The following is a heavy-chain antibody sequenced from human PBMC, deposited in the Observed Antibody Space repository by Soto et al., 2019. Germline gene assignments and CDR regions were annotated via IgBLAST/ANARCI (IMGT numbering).Heavy chain of an antibody. D-gene: IGHD1-26*01. CDR2: IIPIFGTA. J-gene: IGHJ5*02. Sequence: QVQLVQSGAEVKKPGSSVKVSCKASGGTFSSYAISWVRQAPGQGLEWMGGIIPIFGTANYAQKFQGRVTITADESTSTAYMELSSLRSEDXAVXYXARXXXSXXXWFDPWGQGTLVTVSS. V-gene: IGHV1-69*01. CDR1: GGTFSSYA. CDR3: ARXXXSXXXWFDP.